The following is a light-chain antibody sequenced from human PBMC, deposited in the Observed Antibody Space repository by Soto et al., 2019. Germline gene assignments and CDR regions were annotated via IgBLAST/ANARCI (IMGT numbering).Light chain of an antibody. CDR1: SSDIGSYNL. J-gene: IGLJ3*02. CDR2: AVS. CDR3: CSYAGSSTLL. V-gene: IGLV2-23*02. Sequence: QSALTQPASVSGSPGQSITVSCTGTSSDIGSYNLVSWYQHHPGKAPKLMIYAVSKRPSGVSSRFSGSKSGNTASLTISGLQAEDEADYFCCSYAGSSTLLFGGGTKLTV.